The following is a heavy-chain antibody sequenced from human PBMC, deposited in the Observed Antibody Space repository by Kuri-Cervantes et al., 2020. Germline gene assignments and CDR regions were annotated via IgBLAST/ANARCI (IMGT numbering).Heavy chain of an antibody. D-gene: IGHD6-13*01. J-gene: IGHJ5*02. CDR1: GGSFSGYY. Sequence: SQTLSLTCAVYGGSFSGYYWSWIRQPPGKGLEWIGEINHSGSTNYNPSLKSRVTISVDTSKNQFSLKLSSVTAADTAVYYCARGLGVYSAFIFDPWGQGTLVTVSS. V-gene: IGHV4-34*01. CDR2: INHSGST. CDR3: ARGLGVYSAFIFDP.